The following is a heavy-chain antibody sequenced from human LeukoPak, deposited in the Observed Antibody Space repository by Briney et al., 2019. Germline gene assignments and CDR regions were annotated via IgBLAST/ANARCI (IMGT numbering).Heavy chain of an antibody. D-gene: IGHD2-15*01. J-gene: IGHJ4*02. CDR2: IRYDGNIK. V-gene: IGHV3-30*02. CDR3: AKAPVTTCSGAYCYPFDY. Sequence: GGSLRLSCAASGFSFSSYGMHWVRQAPGKGLEGVAFIRYDGNIKHYADSVKGRFTISRDSSKNTLYLQMNSLRAEDAAVYYCAKAPVTTCSGAYCYPFDYWGQGTLVTVSS. CDR1: GFSFSSYG.